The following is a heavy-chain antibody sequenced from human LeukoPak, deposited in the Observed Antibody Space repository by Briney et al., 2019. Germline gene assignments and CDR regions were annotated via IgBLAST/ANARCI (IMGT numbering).Heavy chain of an antibody. Sequence: ASVKVSCKVSGYTLTELSMHWVRQAPGKGLEWMGGFDPEDGETIYAQKFQGRVTMTEDTSTDTAYMELSSLRSEDTAVYYCATQSAALVGATTVISAWGQGTLVTVSS. J-gene: IGHJ5*02. CDR1: GYTLTELS. V-gene: IGHV1-24*01. D-gene: IGHD1-26*01. CDR2: FDPEDGET. CDR3: ATQSAALVGATTVISA.